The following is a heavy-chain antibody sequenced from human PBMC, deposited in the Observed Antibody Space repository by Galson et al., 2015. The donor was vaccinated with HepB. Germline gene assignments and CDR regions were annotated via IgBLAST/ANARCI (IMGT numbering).Heavy chain of an antibody. CDR3: ARCYGSREMYYFDY. CDR2: IYSGGST. Sequence: SLRLSCAASGFTVSINHMTWVRQAPGKGLEWVSVIYSGGSTSYADSVKSRFTISRDNSKNTLYLQMNSLRAEDTALYYCARCYGSREMYYFDYWGQGALVTVSS. D-gene: IGHD2-2*01. CDR1: GFTVSINH. V-gene: IGHV3-53*01. J-gene: IGHJ4*02.